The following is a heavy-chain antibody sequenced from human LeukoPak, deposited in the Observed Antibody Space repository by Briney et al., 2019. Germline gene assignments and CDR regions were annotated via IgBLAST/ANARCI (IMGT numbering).Heavy chain of an antibody. Sequence: SETLSLTRAVSGYSISSDNYWVWIRQPPGQGLEWTGGIYHSGSTYYNPSLKSRVTMSVDTSKNQFSLKVSSVTAADTAVYYCARAPRDSSSSNYLRKFDYWGQGTLVTVSS. CDR1: GYSISSDNY. CDR2: IYHSGST. J-gene: IGHJ4*02. V-gene: IGHV4-38-2*01. CDR3: ARAPRDSSSSNYLRKFDY. D-gene: IGHD3-22*01.